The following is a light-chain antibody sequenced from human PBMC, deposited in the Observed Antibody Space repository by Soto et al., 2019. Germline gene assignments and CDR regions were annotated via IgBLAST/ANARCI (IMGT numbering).Light chain of an antibody. CDR3: SSYTSSSPYV. CDR2: EVS. Sequence: QSALTQPASVSGSPGQSITISCTGTSSDVGGYNYVSWYQQHPGKARKLMIYEVSNRPSGVSNRFSGSKSGNTASLTISGLQAEDEADYYCSSYTSSSPYVFGTGTKLTVL. J-gene: IGLJ1*01. V-gene: IGLV2-14*01. CDR1: SSDVGGYNY.